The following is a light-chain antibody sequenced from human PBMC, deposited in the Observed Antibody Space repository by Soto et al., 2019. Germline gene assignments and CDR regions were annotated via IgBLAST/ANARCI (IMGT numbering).Light chain of an antibody. CDR1: SSDVGGYNY. J-gene: IGLJ1*01. Sequence: LTQPASVSGSPGQSITISCTGTSSDVGGYNYVSWYQQYPGKVPKLMIYDVSYRPSGVSNRFSGSKSGNTASLTISGLQAEDEADYYCTSYTSSSTYVFGTGTKVTVL. CDR2: DVS. CDR3: TSYTSSSTYV. V-gene: IGLV2-14*01.